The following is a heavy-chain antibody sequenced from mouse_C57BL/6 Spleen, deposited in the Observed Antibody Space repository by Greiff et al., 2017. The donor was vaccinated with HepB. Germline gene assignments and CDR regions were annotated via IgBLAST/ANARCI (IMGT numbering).Heavy chain of an antibody. CDR3: ARPYGHWYFDV. CDR1: GYSFTGYY. J-gene: IGHJ1*03. D-gene: IGHD1-1*01. V-gene: IGHV1-42*01. CDR2: INPSTGGT. Sequence: EVKLQESGPELVKPGASVKISCKASGYSFTGYYMNWVKQSPEKSLEWIGEINPSTGGTTYNQKFKAKATLTVDKSSSTAYMQLKSLTSEDSAVYYCARPYGHWYFDVWGTGTTVTVSS.